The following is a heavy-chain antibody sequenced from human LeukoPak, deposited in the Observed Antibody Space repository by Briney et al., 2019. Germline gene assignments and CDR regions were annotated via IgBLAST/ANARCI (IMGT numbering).Heavy chain of an antibody. Sequence: ASVKVSCKASGYTFTSYDINWVRQATGQGLELMGWISAYNGNTYYAQNLQGRVTMTTDTSTTTAYLELRSLRSDDTAVYYCARDPDYGDRYYFDYWGKGTLVTVSS. V-gene: IGHV1-18*01. CDR2: ISAYNGNT. D-gene: IGHD4-17*01. CDR1: GYTFTSYD. J-gene: IGHJ4*02. CDR3: ARDPDYGDRYYFDY.